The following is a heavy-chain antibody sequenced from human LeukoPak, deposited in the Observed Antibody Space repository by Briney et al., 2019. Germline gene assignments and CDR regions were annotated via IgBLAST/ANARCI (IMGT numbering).Heavy chain of an antibody. CDR1: GFTFSTYG. D-gene: IGHD4/OR15-4a*01. V-gene: IGHV3-23*01. J-gene: IGHJ4*02. CDR2: LSGSGGST. Sequence: GGSLRLSCAASGFTFSTYGMSWARQAPGKGLEWVSTLSGSGGSTYYADSVKGRFTISRDSSKNTLYLQMNSLRAEDTAVYYCAEGGLYYFDYWGQGTLVTVSS. CDR3: AEGGLYYFDY.